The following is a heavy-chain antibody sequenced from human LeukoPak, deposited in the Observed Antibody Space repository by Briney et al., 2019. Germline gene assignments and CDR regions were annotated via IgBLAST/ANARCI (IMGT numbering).Heavy chain of an antibody. J-gene: IGHJ4*02. CDR3: ARDFPVANFNYYFDY. CDR2: FYHSGST. V-gene: IGHV4-4*02. CDR1: GGSISSSNW. D-gene: IGHD1-1*01. Sequence: PSETLSLTCAVSGGSISSSNWWSWVRQPPGKGLEWIGEFYHSGSTNYNPSLKSRVTISVDKSKNQFSLKLSSVTAADTAVYYCARDFPVANFNYYFDYWGQGTLVTASS.